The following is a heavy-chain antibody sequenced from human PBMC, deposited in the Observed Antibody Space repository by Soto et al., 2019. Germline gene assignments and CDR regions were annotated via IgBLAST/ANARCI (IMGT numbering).Heavy chain of an antibody. V-gene: IGHV4-59*01. Sequence: PSETLSLTCTVSGASITSSYWSWIRQSPGKGLEWIGYVYYSGSTNYNPSLKSRVTISVDTSKNQFSLKLLSVTSADTAVYFCAAGEASSRNLAPYYLNFWGQGTLVTVSS. CDR1: GASITSSY. D-gene: IGHD6-13*01. J-gene: IGHJ4*02. CDR2: VYYSGST. CDR3: AAGEASSRNLAPYYLNF.